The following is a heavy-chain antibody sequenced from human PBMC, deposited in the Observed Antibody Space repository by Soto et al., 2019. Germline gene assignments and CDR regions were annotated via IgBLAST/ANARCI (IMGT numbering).Heavy chain of an antibody. D-gene: IGHD3-9*01. Sequence: QVQLQQWGAGPLRPLETLSLTCGVYGGSFSGYYWAWIRQSPGKRLEWIGEINDRGSINYNPSLKSRDSISVDTSKNHSSRNLRLVTAADTAVYYCARESHDILTGPPWVWYFDLWGRGTLVTVSS. V-gene: IGHV4-34*01. CDR2: INDRGSI. J-gene: IGHJ2*01. CDR3: ARESHDILTGPPWVWYFDL. CDR1: GGSFSGYY.